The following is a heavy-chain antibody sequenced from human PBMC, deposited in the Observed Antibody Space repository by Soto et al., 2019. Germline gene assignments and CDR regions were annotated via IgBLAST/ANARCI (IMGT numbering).Heavy chain of an antibody. Sequence: QVQLVQSGAEVKKPGAQVRFSAKALVKTFTTFVITWLRQPLGQGLEGRGWISAYNGNTNYAQKLQGRVTMTTDTSTSTAYMELRSLRSDDTAVYYCARDWDYGDYATATFDYWGQGTLVTVSS. CDR1: VKTFTTFV. V-gene: IGHV1-18*01. D-gene: IGHD4-17*01. J-gene: IGHJ4*02. CDR3: ARDWDYGDYATATFDY. CDR2: ISAYNGNT.